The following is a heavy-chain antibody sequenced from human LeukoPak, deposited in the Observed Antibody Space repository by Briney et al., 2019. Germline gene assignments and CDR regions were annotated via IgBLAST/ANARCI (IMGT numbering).Heavy chain of an antibody. Sequence: SGPTLVNPTQTLTLTCTFSGSSLSTSGMCVSWIRQPPGKALEWLALIDWDDDKYYSTSLKTRLTISKDTSKNQVVLTMTNMDPVDTATYYCARSGYSSGWYYFDYWGQGTLVTVSS. CDR3: ARSGYSSGWYYFDY. D-gene: IGHD6-19*01. V-gene: IGHV2-70*01. J-gene: IGHJ4*02. CDR2: IDWDDDK. CDR1: GSSLSTSGMC.